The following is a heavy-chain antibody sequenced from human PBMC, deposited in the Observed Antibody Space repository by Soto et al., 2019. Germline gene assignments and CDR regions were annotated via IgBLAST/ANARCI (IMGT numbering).Heavy chain of an antibody. J-gene: IGHJ5*02. CDR3: ARDSRAIQGYYYDSSGYYKGWFDP. D-gene: IGHD3-22*01. CDR2: IIPIFGTA. CDR1: GGTFSSYA. V-gene: IGHV1-69*06. Sequence: SVKVCCKASGGTFSSYAISWVRQAPGQGLEWMGGIIPIFGTANYAQKFQGRVTITADKSTSTAYMELSSLRSEDTAVYYCARDSRAIQGYYYDSSGYYKGWFDPWGQGTLVTVSS.